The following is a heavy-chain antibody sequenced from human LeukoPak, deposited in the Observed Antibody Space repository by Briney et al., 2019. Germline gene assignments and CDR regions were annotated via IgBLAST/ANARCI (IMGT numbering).Heavy chain of an antibody. CDR1: GGSISSGSYF. J-gene: IGHJ4*02. V-gene: IGHV4-61*02. CDR2: IYTSGST. Sequence: SQTLSLTCTVSGGSISSGSYFWSWIRQPAGKGLEWIGRIYTSGSTDYNPSLKGRVAISVDTSKNQFSLKLSSVTAADTAVYYCARDSEIPYCGGDCYLDYWGQGTLVIVSS. CDR3: ARDSEIPYCGGDCYLDY. D-gene: IGHD2-21*02.